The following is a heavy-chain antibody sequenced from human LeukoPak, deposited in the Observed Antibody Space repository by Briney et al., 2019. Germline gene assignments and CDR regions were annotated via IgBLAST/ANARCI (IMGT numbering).Heavy chain of an antibody. J-gene: IGHJ4*02. CDR1: GYTFTSYG. CDR3: ARVSYYYDSSGPYYFDY. D-gene: IGHD3-22*01. CDR2: ISTYNGNT. V-gene: IGHV1-18*01. Sequence: ASVKVSCEASGYTFTSYGISWVRQAPGQGLEWMGWISTYNGNTNYAQKLQGRVTMTTDTSTNTASTAYMELRSLRSDDTAVYYCARVSYYYDSSGPYYFDYWGQGTLVTVSS.